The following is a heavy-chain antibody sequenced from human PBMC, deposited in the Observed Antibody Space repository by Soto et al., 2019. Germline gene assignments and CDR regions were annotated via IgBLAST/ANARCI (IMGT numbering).Heavy chain of an antibody. Sequence: SETLSLTCSVSGDSISNSRFYWAWIRQPPGKGLEWIGEINHSGSTNYNPSLKSRVTISVDTSKNQFSLKLSSVTAADTAVYYCARGGGYCSSASCYPFDYWGQRTLVTVSS. J-gene: IGHJ4*02. CDR2: INHSGST. D-gene: IGHD2-2*01. V-gene: IGHV4-39*07. CDR3: ARGGGYCSSASCYPFDY. CDR1: GDSISNSRFY.